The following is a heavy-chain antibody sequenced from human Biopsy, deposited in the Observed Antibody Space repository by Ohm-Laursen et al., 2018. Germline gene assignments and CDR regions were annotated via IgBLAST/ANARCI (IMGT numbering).Heavy chain of an antibody. J-gene: IGHJ1*01. CDR1: GGTFSNYG. Sequence: SSAKVSCKAPGGTFSNYGVNWVRQAPGQGLEWLGGNIPILGTGNYAQKFQDRVTVAADTSTRTATMELRSLRSDDTAVYYCATKLTGYFHHWGQGTLVIVSS. CDR2: NIPILGTG. CDR3: ATKLTGYFHH. V-gene: IGHV1-69*06. D-gene: IGHD3-9*01.